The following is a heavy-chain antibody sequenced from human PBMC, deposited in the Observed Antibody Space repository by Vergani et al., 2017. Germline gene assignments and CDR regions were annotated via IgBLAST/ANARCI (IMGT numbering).Heavy chain of an antibody. J-gene: IGHJ5*02. D-gene: IGHD6-19*01. CDR1: GASIRSSNYY. Sequence: QLQLQESGPGLVKPSATLSLTCSVSGASIRSSNYYWGWIRQPPGKGLEWIASIYYSGSTYYNPSLKRRVTISVYTSKNQFSLKLRSVTAADTAVYFCARHSTVEWLVKLGWIDPWGQGILVTVSS. CDR2: IYYSGST. V-gene: IGHV4-39*01. CDR3: ARHSTVEWLVKLGWIDP.